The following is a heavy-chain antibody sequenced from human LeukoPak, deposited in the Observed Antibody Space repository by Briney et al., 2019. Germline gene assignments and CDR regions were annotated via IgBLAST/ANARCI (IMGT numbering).Heavy chain of an antibody. Sequence: PSETLSLTCAVYGGSISGYYWSWIRQPPGKGLEWIGEINYSGSINYNPSLKSRVTISVDTSKNQCSPKLSSVTAADTAVYYCARDVGAGGYEYWGQGTPVTVSS. CDR1: GGSISGYY. V-gene: IGHV4-34*01. D-gene: IGHD5-12*01. J-gene: IGHJ4*02. CDR2: INYSGSI. CDR3: ARDVGAGGYEY.